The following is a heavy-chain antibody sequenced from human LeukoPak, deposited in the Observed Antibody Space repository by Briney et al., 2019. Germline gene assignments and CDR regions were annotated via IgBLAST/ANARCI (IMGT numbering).Heavy chain of an antibody. CDR2: IFYSGST. V-gene: IGHV4-59*01. CDR1: GGSISTYY. CDR3: ARGFYYDSSGYPPDY. D-gene: IGHD3-22*01. Sequence: PSETLSLTCTVSGGSISTYYWSWIRQPPGKGLERIGYIFYSGSTNYNPSLKSRVTISLDTSKNQFSLKLSSVTAADTAVYYCARGFYYDSSGYPPDYWGQGTLVTVSS. J-gene: IGHJ4*02.